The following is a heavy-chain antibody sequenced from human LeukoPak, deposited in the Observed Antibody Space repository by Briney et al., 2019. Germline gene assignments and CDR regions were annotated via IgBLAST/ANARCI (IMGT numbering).Heavy chain of an antibody. Sequence: GGSLRLSCATSGFNFTNFAMNWVRQAPGKGLEWVSFISGSGGTKHYADSVKGRFTISRDSSNNLVFLQMNSLRAEDTAVYYCAKERWAFLNDYWGQGTLVTVSS. CDR1: GFNFTNFA. CDR3: AKERWAFLNDY. CDR2: ISGSGGTK. V-gene: IGHV3-23*01. D-gene: IGHD4-23*01. J-gene: IGHJ4*02.